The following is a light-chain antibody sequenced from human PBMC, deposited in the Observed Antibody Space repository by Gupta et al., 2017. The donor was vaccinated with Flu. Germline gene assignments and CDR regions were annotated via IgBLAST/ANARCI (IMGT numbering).Light chain of an antibody. CDR3: STWDDSLNGHV. CDR1: GSNIGGNY. J-gene: IGLJ3*02. Sequence: QSVLTQPPSASGTPGQSVTTSCSGSGSNIGGNYVYWYQQVPGAAPKLLIYRNDERPSGVPDRISGSKSDTSASLAISGLRSEDEADYYCSTWDDSLNGHVFGGGTKLTVL. V-gene: IGLV1-47*01. CDR2: RND.